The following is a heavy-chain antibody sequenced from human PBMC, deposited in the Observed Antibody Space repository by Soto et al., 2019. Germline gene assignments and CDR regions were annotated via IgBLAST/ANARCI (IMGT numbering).Heavy chain of an antibody. Sequence: SVKVSCKASGGTFSSYAISWVRQAPGQGLEWMGGIIPIFGTVNYAQKFQGRVTITADDSTSTAYMELSSLRSEDTAVYYCASMVAAKWYFDYWGQGPLVTV. V-gene: IGHV1-69*13. CDR1: GGTFSSYA. D-gene: IGHD5-12*01. J-gene: IGHJ4*02. CDR2: IIPIFGTV. CDR3: ASMVAAKWYFDY.